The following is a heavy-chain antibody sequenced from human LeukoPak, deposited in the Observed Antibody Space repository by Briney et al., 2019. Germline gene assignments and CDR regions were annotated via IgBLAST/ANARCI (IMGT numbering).Heavy chain of an antibody. CDR2: IYTSGST. V-gene: IGHV4-61*02. D-gene: IGHD6-19*01. J-gene: IGHJ4*02. CDR3: ARDSSRYLD. CDR1: GGSISSGSYY. Sequence: PSETLSLTCTVSGGSISSGSYYWSWIRQPAGKGLEWIGRIYTSGSTNYNPSLKSRVTISVDTSKNQFSLKLSSVTAADTAVYYCARDSSRYLDWGQGTLVTVSS.